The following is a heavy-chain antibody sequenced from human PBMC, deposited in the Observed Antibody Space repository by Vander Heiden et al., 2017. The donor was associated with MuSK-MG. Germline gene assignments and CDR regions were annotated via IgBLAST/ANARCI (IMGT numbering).Heavy chain of an antibody. J-gene: IGHJ4*02. CDR1: GFTVSSYG. D-gene: IGHD4-4*01. Sequence: QVQLVESGGGVVQPGRSLRLSCAAPGFTVSSYGMHWVRQARGKGLGWVAVIWYDGSNKYYADSVKGRFTISRDNSKNTLYLQMNSLRAEDTAVYYCERDADSVSGYFDYWGQGTLVTVSS. CDR3: ERDADSVSGYFDY. V-gene: IGHV3-33*01. CDR2: IWYDGSNK.